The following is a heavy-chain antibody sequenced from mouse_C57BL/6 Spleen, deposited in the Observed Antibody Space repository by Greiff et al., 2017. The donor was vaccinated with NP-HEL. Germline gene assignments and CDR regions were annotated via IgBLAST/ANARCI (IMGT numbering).Heavy chain of an antibody. V-gene: IGHV1-50*01. J-gene: IGHJ2*01. Sequence: QVQLQQPGAELVKPGASVKLSCKASGYTFTSYWMQWVKQRPGQGLEWIGEIDPSDSYTNYNQKFKGKATLTVDTSSSTAYMQLSSLTSEDSAVYYCARLGTTVVANFDYWGKGTTLTVSS. CDR2: IDPSDSYT. CDR3: ARLGTTVVANFDY. D-gene: IGHD1-1*01. CDR1: GYTFTSYW.